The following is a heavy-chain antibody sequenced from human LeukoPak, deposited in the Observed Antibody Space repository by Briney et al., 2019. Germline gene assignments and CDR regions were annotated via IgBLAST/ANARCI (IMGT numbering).Heavy chain of an antibody. Sequence: PGGSLRLSCAASGFTFSSYWMSWVRQAPGKGLEWVANIKQDGSEKYYVDSVKGRFTISRDNAKNSLYLQMNSLRAEDTAVYYCAKGTAAGVGYFDYWGQGTLVTVSS. D-gene: IGHD2-2*01. CDR2: IKQDGSEK. CDR3: AKGTAAGVGYFDY. J-gene: IGHJ4*02. V-gene: IGHV3-7*03. CDR1: GFTFSSYW.